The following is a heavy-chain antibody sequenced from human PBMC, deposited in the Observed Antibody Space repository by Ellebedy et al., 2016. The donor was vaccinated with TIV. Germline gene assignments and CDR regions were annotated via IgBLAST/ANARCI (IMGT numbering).Heavy chain of an antibody. CDR1: GGPISSYF. D-gene: IGHD1-1*01. CDR2: NYYSGST. Sequence: SETLSLTCTVSGGPISSYFWSWIRQPPGKGLEWIGYNYYSGSTNYNPSLKSRVTISVDTSKNQFSLKLNSVTPADTAVYYCATTDDLYGMDVWGQGTTVTVSS. J-gene: IGHJ6*02. CDR3: ATTDDLYGMDV. V-gene: IGHV4-59*01.